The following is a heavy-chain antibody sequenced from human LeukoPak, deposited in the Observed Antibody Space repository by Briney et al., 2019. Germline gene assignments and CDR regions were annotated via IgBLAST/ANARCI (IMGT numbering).Heavy chain of an antibody. V-gene: IGHV3-30*03. CDR3: AIKRGYSYGSDY. CDR1: GFTLSSYG. J-gene: IGHJ4*02. CDR2: ISYDGSNK. Sequence: GGSLRLSCAASGFTLSSYGMHWVRQAPGKGLEWVAVISYDGSNKYYADSVKGRFTISRDNSKNTLYLQMNSLRAEDTAVYYCAIKRGYSYGSDYWGQGTLVTVSS. D-gene: IGHD5-18*01.